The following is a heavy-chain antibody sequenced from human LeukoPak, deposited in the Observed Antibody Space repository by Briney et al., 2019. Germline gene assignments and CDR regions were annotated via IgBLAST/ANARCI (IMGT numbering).Heavy chain of an antibody. V-gene: IGHV5-51*01. J-gene: IGHJ4*02. Sequence: GESLKISCKGSGYSFTSYWIGWVRQMPGKGLEWMGIIYPGDSDTRYSPSFQGQVTISADKSISTAYLQWSSLKASDTAMCYCARLNGAYSGYGPVDYWGQGTLVTVSS. CDR3: ARLNGAYSGYGPVDY. CDR2: IYPGDSDT. CDR1: GYSFTSYW. D-gene: IGHD5-12*01.